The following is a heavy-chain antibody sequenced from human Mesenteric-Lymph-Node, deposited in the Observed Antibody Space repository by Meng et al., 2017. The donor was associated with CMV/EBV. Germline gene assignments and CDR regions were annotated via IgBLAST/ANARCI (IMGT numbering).Heavy chain of an antibody. V-gene: IGHV4-38-2*02. Sequence: SETLSLTCIVSGYSIRDGYYWGWIRQPPGKGLEWIGEINHSGGTNYNPSLKSRVTISVDTSKNQFSLKLSSVTAADTAVYYCARGDKPKNFDYWGQGTLVTVSS. CDR2: INHSGGT. CDR3: ARGDKPKNFDY. J-gene: IGHJ4*02. CDR1: GYSIRDGYY.